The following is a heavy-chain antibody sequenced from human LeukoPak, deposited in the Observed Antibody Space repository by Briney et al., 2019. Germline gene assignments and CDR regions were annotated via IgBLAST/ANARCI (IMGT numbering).Heavy chain of an antibody. J-gene: IGHJ4*02. CDR2: IYYSGST. CDR3: ARAIAVAGTRRTYYFDY. V-gene: IGHV4-38-2*02. CDR1: GYSISSGYY. Sequence: SETLSLTCTVSGYSISSGYYWGWIRQPPGKGLEWIGSIYYSGSTYYNPSLKSRVTISVDTSKNQFSLKLSSVTAADTAVYYCARAIAVAGTRRTYYFDYWGQGTLVTVSS. D-gene: IGHD6-19*01.